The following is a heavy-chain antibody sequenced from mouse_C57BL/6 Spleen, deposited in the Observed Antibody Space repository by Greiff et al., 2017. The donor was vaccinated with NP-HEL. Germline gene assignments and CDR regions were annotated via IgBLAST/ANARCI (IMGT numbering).Heavy chain of an antibody. CDR1: GFTFSSYG. J-gene: IGHJ1*03. Sequence: DVMLVESGGDLVKPGGSLKLSCAASGFTFSSYGMSWVRQTPDKRLEWVATISSGGSYTYYPDSVKGRFTISRDNAKNTLYLQMSSLKSEDTAMYYCARQIPNYYGSSYGLYFDVWGTGTTVTVSS. V-gene: IGHV5-6*02. CDR3: ARQIPNYYGSSYGLYFDV. D-gene: IGHD1-1*01. CDR2: ISSGGSYT.